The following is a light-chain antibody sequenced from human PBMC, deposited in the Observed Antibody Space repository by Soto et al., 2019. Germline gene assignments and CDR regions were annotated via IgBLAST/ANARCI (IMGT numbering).Light chain of an antibody. CDR2: DIY. J-gene: IGKJ2*01. V-gene: IGKV3-11*01. CDR3: QQRNWPRIT. CDR1: QSISRH. Sequence: EIVLTQSPATLSLSPGERATLSCRASQSISRHLAWYQQRPGQAHRLLIYDIYYRDSGIPGRFSGSGFGTDFTLTISSLEPEDSAVYYCQQRNWPRITFGQGTKLEI.